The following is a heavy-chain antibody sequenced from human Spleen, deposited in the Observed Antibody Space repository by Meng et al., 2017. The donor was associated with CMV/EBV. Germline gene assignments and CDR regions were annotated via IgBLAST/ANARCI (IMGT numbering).Heavy chain of an antibody. CDR3: SRGRTIVTTLGMTRDYFDY. V-gene: IGHV3-21*04. D-gene: IGHD1-26*01. Sequence: GESLKISCVASGFTFTTYSMNWVRQAPGKGLEWVSSISSSSNYIYYADSVKGRFTISRDDAKNSLYLQMNSLRDEDTALYYCSRGRTIVTTLGMTRDYFDYWGQGTLVTVSS. CDR2: ISSSSNYI. J-gene: IGHJ4*02. CDR1: GFTFTTYS.